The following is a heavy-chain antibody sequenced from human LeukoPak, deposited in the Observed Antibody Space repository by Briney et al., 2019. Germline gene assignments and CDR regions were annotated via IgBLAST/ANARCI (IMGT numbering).Heavy chain of an antibody. V-gene: IGHV3-66*01. Sequence: PGGSLRLSCAASGFTVSSNYMSWVRQAPGKGLEWVSVIYSGGSTYYADSVKGRFTISRDNSKNTLYLQMNSLRAEDTAVYYCARDRNNYGGTSDYWGQGTLVTVSS. J-gene: IGHJ4*02. CDR2: IYSGGST. CDR3: ARDRNNYGGTSDY. D-gene: IGHD4-23*01. CDR1: GFTVSSNY.